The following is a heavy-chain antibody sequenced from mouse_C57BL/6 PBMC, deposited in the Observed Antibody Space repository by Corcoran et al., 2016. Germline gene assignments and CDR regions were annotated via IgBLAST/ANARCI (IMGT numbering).Heavy chain of an antibody. Sequence: DVQLQESGPGLVKPSQSLSLTCSVTGYSITSGYYWNWIRQFPGNKLEWMGYISYDGSNNYNPSLKNRISITRDTSKNQFFLKLNSVTTEDTATYYCAYYDYDYDVWYFDVWGTGTTVTVSS. CDR1: GYSITSGYY. D-gene: IGHD2-4*01. CDR3: AYYDYDYDVWYFDV. V-gene: IGHV3-6*01. CDR2: ISYDGSN. J-gene: IGHJ1*03.